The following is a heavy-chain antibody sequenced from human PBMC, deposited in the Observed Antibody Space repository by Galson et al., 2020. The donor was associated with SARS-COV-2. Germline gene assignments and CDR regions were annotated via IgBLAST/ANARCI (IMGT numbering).Heavy chain of an antibody. CDR2: IYYSGST. J-gene: IGHJ6*02. Sequence: ASETLSLTCTVSGGSISSGDYYWSWIRQPPGKGLEWIGYIYYSGSTYYNPSLKSRVTISVDTSKNQFSLKLSSVTAADTAVYYCARDRWYYYGSGSYYSYGMDVWGQGTTVTVSS. CDR3: ARDRWYYYGSGSYYSYGMDV. V-gene: IGHV4-30-4*01. D-gene: IGHD3-10*01. CDR1: GGSISSGDYY.